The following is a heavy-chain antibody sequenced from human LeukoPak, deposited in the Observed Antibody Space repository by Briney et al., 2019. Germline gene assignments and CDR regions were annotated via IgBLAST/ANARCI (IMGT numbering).Heavy chain of an antibody. CDR3: ARCEPDNWFDP. J-gene: IGHJ5*02. D-gene: IGHD1-14*01. CDR2: IYPGDSDT. Sequence: GESLKISCKGSGDSFTSYWIAWVRQMPGKGLEWMGIIYPGDSDTRYSPSFQGQVTISADKSISTAYLQWSSLKASDTAMYYCARCEPDNWFDPWGQGTLVTVSS. CDR1: GDSFTSYW. V-gene: IGHV5-51*01.